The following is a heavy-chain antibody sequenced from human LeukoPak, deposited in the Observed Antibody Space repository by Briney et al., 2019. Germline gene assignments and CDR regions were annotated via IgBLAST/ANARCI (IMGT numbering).Heavy chain of an antibody. Sequence: ASVKVSCKASGYTFTSYGIGWVRQAPGQGLEWMGWISAYNGNTNYAQKLQGRVTMTTDTSTSTAYMELRSLRSDDTAVYYCARIGYCSGGSCCQPYYFDYWGQGTLVTVSS. J-gene: IGHJ4*02. D-gene: IGHD2-15*01. CDR2: ISAYNGNT. CDR1: GYTFTSYG. V-gene: IGHV1-18*01. CDR3: ARIGYCSGGSCCQPYYFDY.